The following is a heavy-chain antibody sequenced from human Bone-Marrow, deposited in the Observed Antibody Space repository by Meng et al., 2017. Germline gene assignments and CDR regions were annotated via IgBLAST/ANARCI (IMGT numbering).Heavy chain of an antibody. CDR3: AREAYSTSLSSATGFDY. CDR1: GGSFSGFY. D-gene: IGHD6-13*01. J-gene: IGHJ4*02. Sequence: VRLRQWGAGLLKPSETLSLTCAVYGGSFSGFYWNWFRQPPGKGLEWIAEINHSGSTNINPSLKSRVTILADTSKNQFSLKVRSVTAADTAVYYCAREAYSTSLSSATGFDYWGQGTLVTVSS. CDR2: INHSGST. V-gene: IGHV4-34*01.